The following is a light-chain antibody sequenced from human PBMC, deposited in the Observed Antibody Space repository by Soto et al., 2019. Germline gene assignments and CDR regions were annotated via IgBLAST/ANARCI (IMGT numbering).Light chain of an antibody. CDR1: SSNIGSHH. CDR2: RDN. J-gene: IGLJ2*01. CDR3: AAWDDSLSGVL. Sequence: QLVLTQPPSASGTPGQRVTISCSGTSSNIGSHHVYWYQQLPGTAPKLLIYRDNQRPSGVPDRVSGSKSGTSASLAISGLRSEDEADFYCAAWDDSLSGVLFGGGTKLTVL. V-gene: IGLV1-47*01.